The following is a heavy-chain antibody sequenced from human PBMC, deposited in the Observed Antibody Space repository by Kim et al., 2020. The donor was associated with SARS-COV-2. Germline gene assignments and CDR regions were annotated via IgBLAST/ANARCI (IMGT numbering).Heavy chain of an antibody. CDR3: ARRAYDYDSSGYYSAPDY. CDR1: GYSFTSYW. V-gene: IGHV5-51*01. Sequence: GESLKISCKGSGYSFTSYWIDWVRQMPGKGLEWMGIIYPGDSDTRYSPSFQGQVTISADKSISTAYLQWSSLKAPDTAMYYCARRAYDYDSSGYYSAPDYLGQGTLVTVSS. CDR2: IYPGDSDT. D-gene: IGHD3-22*01. J-gene: IGHJ4*02.